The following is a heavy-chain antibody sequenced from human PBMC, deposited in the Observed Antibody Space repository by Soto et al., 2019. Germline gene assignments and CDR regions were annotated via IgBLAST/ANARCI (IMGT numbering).Heavy chain of an antibody. CDR1: GYSFTSYW. J-gene: IGHJ4*02. CDR2: IDPSDSYI. D-gene: IGHD5-12*01. V-gene: IGHV5-10-1*01. Sequence: PGESLKISCKGSGYSFTSYWISWVRQMPGKGLEWMGRIDPSDSYINYSPSFQGHVTISADKSISTAYLQWSSLKASDTAMYYCARSEVEMATITDYWGQGTLVTVSS. CDR3: ARSEVEMATITDY.